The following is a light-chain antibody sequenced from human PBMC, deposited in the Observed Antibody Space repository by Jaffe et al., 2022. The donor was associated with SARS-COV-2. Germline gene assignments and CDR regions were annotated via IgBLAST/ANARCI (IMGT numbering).Light chain of an antibody. CDR2: DAS. CDR3: QQSYSPLWT. CDR1: QSISNY. J-gene: IGKJ1*01. V-gene: IGKV1-39*01. Sequence: DIQMTQSPSSLSASVGDRVTITCRTSQSISNYLNWYQHKPGEAPKLLIFDASSLQSGVPSRFSGSGSGTDFTLTISSLQPEDFATYYCQQSYSPLWTFGQGTKVEIK.